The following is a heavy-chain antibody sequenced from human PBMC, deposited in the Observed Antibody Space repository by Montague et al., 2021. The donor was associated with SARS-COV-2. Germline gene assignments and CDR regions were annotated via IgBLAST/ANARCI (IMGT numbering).Heavy chain of an antibody. Sequence: SVKVSCKASGYIFTTYYMHWVRQAPGQGPEWMGIINPSGGSTTYAQKFQGRVTMTRDTSTSTVYMELSSLRSEDTALYYCARGDDILTGQYSSALAVWGQGTMVTVSS. CDR3: ARGDDILTGQYSSALAV. CDR1: GYIFTTYY. J-gene: IGHJ3*01. V-gene: IGHV1-46*01. D-gene: IGHD3-9*01. CDR2: INPSGGST.